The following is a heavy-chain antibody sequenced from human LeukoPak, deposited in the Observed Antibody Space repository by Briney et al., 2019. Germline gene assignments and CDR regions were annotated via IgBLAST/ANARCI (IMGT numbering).Heavy chain of an antibody. CDR1: GFTFSSHC. CDR2: ISSSSSTI. J-gene: IGHJ6*02. D-gene: IGHD3-3*01. V-gene: IGHV3-48*01. Sequence: HTGGSLRLSCAASGFTFSSHCMNWVRQAPGKGLEWVSYISSSSSTIYYADSVKGRFTLSRDTAKNSLYLQMTSLRAEETAVYYCARATIFGVVIHYGMDVWGQGTTVTVSS. CDR3: ARATIFGVVIHYGMDV.